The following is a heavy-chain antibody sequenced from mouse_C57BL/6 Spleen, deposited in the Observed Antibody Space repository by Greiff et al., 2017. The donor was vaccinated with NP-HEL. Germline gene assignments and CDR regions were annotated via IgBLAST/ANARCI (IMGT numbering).Heavy chain of an antibody. V-gene: IGHV5-6*02. CDR3: ARGDYYFDY. CDR2: ISSGGSYT. J-gene: IGHJ2*01. CDR1: GFTFSSYG. Sequence: EVKLVESGGDLVKPGGSLKLSCAASGFTFSSYGMSWVRQTPDKRLEWVATISSGGSYTYYPDSVKGRFTISRDNAKNTLYLQMSSLKSSDTAMYYCARGDYYFDYWGQGTTLTVSS.